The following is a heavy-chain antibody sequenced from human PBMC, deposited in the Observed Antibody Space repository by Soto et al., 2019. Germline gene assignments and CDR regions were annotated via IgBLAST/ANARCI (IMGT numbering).Heavy chain of an antibody. V-gene: IGHV4-61*01. D-gene: IGHD6-19*01. CDR2: IYFTGST. Sequence: PSETLSLTCTVSGGAVSSGTYYWSWIRQPPGKGLEWVGHIYFTGSTNYNPSLKSRVTMSLDTSRNQFSLKLSSVTAAATAVYYPKRGPPRVQCFDAWGPGTLVTVSS. CDR1: GGAVSSGTYY. CDR3: KRGPPRVQCFDA. J-gene: IGHJ5*02.